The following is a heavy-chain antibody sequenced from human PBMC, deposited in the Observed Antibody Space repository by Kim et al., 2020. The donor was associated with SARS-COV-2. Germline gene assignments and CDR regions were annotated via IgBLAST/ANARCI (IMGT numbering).Heavy chain of an antibody. CDR3: AKVGSDITIFGVVRSRDYYYYYMDV. CDR2: ISGSGGST. D-gene: IGHD3-3*01. J-gene: IGHJ6*03. V-gene: IGHV3-23*01. Sequence: GGSLRLSCAASGFTFSSYAMSWVRQAPGKGLEWVSVISGSGGSTYYADSVKGRFTISRDNSKNMVYLQMNSLRAEDTAVYYCAKVGSDITIFGVVRSRDYYYYYMDVWGKGTTVTVSS. CDR1: GFTFSSYA.